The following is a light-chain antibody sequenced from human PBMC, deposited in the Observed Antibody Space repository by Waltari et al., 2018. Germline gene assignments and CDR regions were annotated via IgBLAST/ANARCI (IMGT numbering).Light chain of an antibody. CDR1: QSVSSD. CDR2: ESA. Sequence: EIVLTQSPATLSLSPGERATLSCGASQSVSSDLAWYPQKPGQGPRLLIYESAIRATGIAPRFSGVGSDTVVTRTSSSLEPEDFALYYCQQRSSWPWTFGQGTGVDVK. V-gene: IGKV3-11*01. J-gene: IGKJ1*01. CDR3: QQRSSWPWT.